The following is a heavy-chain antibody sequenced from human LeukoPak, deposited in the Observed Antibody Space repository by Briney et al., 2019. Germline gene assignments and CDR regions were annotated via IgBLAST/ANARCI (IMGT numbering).Heavy chain of an antibody. Sequence: SETLSLTCTVSGGSISSYYWSWIWQPPGKGLEWIGYIYYSGSTNYNPSLKSRVTISVDTSKNQFSLKLSSVTAADTAVYYCARYTIADAFDIWGQGTMVTVSS. D-gene: IGHD2-8*01. V-gene: IGHV4-59*01. J-gene: IGHJ3*02. CDR2: IYYSGST. CDR3: ARYTIADAFDI. CDR1: GGSISSYY.